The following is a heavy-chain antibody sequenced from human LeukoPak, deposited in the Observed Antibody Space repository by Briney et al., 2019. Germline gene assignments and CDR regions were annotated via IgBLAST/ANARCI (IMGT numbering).Heavy chain of an antibody. V-gene: IGHV3-74*01. CDR2: INSDGSST. CDR3: AREYSSSLTY. CDR1: GFTFSSYW. D-gene: IGHD6-6*01. J-gene: IGHJ4*02. Sequence: PGGSLRLSCAASGFTFSSYWMHWVRQAPGKGLVWVSGINSDGSSTRNGDSVKGRFTISRDTAKNTLYLQMNRLRAEDTAVYYCAREYSSSLTYWGQGTLVTVSS.